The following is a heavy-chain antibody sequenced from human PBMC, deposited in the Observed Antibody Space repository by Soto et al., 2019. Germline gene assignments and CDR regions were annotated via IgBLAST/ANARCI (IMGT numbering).Heavy chain of an antibody. CDR2: INHSGST. CDR1: GGSFSGYY. D-gene: IGHD5-12*01. CDR3: ARGTFNSGYDLYYYYYYMDV. V-gene: IGHV4-34*01. Sequence: ETLSLTCAVYGGSFSGYYWSWIRQPPGKGLEWIGEINHSGSTNYNPSLKSRVTISVDTSKNQFSLKLSSVTAADTAVYYCARGTFNSGYDLYYYYYYMDVWGKGTTVTVSS. J-gene: IGHJ6*03.